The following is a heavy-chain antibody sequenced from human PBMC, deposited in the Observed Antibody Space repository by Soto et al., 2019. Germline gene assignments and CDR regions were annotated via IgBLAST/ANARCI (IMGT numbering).Heavy chain of an antibody. CDR1: GGPMSEYF. CDR2: VYYLGST. V-gene: IGHV4-59*01. CDR3: ARDGYDGSGSPFPAY. J-gene: IGHJ4*02. D-gene: IGHD3-10*01. Sequence: SETLSLTCTVSGGPMSEYFWSWIRQSPGKGLEWIGYVYYLGSTDYNPSLKSRVMISVDTSKRQFSLKLSSVTVADTAIYYCARDGYDGSGSPFPAYWGPGIQVTVSS.